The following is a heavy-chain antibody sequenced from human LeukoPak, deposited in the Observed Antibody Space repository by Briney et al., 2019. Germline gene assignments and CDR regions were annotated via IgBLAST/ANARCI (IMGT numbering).Heavy chain of an antibody. CDR1: GYSFTSYW. CDR3: ARGSFITMVRGVIINPFDY. CDR2: IYPGGSDT. J-gene: IGHJ4*02. D-gene: IGHD3-10*01. Sequence: GESLKISCKGSGYSFTSYWISWVRQMPGKGLEWMGIIYPGGSDTRYSPSFQGQVTISADKSISTAYLQWSSLKASDTATYYCARGSFITMVRGVIINPFDYWGQGTLVTVSS. V-gene: IGHV5-51*01.